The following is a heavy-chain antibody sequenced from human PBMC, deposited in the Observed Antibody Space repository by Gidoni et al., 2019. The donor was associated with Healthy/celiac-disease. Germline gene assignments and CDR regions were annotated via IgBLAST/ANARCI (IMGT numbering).Heavy chain of an antibody. D-gene: IGHD1-7*01. Sequence: QVQRVESGGGGVQPGRSLRLSCAASGSTFSSYGMHWVRQSPGKGLGWGAVISYDGSNKYYADSVKGRFTIASDNSKNTLYLQMNSLRAEDTAVYYCAKDNNWNYVDLGDPDRTYFDYWGQGTLVTVSS. V-gene: IGHV3-30*18. CDR3: AKDNNWNYVDLGDPDRTYFDY. CDR2: ISYDGSNK. J-gene: IGHJ4*02. CDR1: GSTFSSYG.